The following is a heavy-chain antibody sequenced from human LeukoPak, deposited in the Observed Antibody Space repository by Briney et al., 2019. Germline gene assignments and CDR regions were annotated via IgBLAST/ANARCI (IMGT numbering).Heavy chain of an antibody. D-gene: IGHD3-10*01. V-gene: IGHV2-5*01. Sequence: SGPTLVEPTQTLTLTCSFSGFSLSTSGVGVGWIRQPPGKALEWLALNYWNDDKRYSPSLRSRLTITKDTSKNQVVLTMTNMDPVDTATYYCAHSQVESLSGYYFDYWGQGALVTVSS. J-gene: IGHJ4*02. CDR1: GFSLSTSGVG. CDR2: NYWNDDK. CDR3: AHSQVESLSGYYFDY.